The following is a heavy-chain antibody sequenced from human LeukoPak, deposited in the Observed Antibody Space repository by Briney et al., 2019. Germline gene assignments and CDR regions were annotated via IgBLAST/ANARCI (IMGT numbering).Heavy chain of an antibody. Sequence: GGSLRLSCAASGFTFGSYAMSWVRQAPGKGLEWVSGISGSGVSTYYADSVKGRSTISRDNSKNTLYLQMNSLRAADTAIYYCAKTNYGDYLHYFDYWGQGTLVTVSS. V-gene: IGHV3-23*01. D-gene: IGHD4-17*01. CDR1: GFTFGSYA. CDR2: ISGSGVST. J-gene: IGHJ4*02. CDR3: AKTNYGDYLHYFDY.